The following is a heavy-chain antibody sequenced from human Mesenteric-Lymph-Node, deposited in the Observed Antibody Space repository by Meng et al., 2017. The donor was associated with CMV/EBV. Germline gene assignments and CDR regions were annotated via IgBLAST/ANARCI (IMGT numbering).Heavy chain of an antibody. V-gene: IGHV1-2*02. CDR1: GYKFSHYG. D-gene: IGHD2-2*01. Sequence: ASVKVSCKSSGYKFSHYGINWVRQAPGQGLEWMGWINPHSAGTKYAQKFQGRVTVTRDTSITTAYMELSRLRPDDTAVYYCARSCSSSTCRAPSPDYWGQGTLVTVSS. J-gene: IGHJ4*02. CDR3: ARSCSSSTCRAPSPDY. CDR2: INPHSAGT.